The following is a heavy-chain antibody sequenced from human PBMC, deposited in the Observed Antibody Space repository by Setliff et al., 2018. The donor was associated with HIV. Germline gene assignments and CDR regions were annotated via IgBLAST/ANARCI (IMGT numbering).Heavy chain of an antibody. CDR2: INAGNGDT. J-gene: IGHJ4*02. D-gene: IGHD6-13*01. CDR3: AREVLGGSSWYRFYFDY. V-gene: IGHV1-3*01. Sequence: ASVKVSCKASGYAFTSQFMHWVRQAPGQRLEWMGWINAGNGDTKYSQKVQGRVTMTTDTSTSTAYMELRSLRSDDTAVYYCAREVLGGSSWYRFYFDYWGRGTLVTVS. CDR1: GYAFTSQF.